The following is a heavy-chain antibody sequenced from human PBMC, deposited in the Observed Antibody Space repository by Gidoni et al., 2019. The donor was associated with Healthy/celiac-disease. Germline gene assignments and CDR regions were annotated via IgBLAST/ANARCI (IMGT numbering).Heavy chain of an antibody. V-gene: IGHV4-34*01. D-gene: IGHD6-19*01. CDR2: INHSGST. CDR1: GWSFSGYY. CDR3: ARGRVAGYYYYYGMDV. Sequence: QVQPQQWGAGLLKPSETLSRTCAVYGWSFSGYYWSWIRQPPGKGLEWIGEINHSGSTNYNPSLKSRVTISVDPSKNQFSLKLSSVTAADTAVYYCARGRVAGYYYYYGMDVWGQGTTVTVSS. J-gene: IGHJ6*02.